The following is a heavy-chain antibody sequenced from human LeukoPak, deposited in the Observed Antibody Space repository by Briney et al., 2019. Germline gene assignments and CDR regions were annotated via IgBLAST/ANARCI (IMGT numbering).Heavy chain of an antibody. CDR1: GSIFSCCW. CDR3: ARVRPGAHFDS. Sequence: GGSLRLSCAASGSIFSCCWMAWVRQAPGKGLEWVAYMKEDGSETYYVGSVKGRFTISRDNAKNSLYLQMNSLKVEDTAVYYCARVRPGAHFDSWGQGTLVTVSS. V-gene: IGHV3-7*03. CDR2: MKEDGSET. D-gene: IGHD7-27*01. J-gene: IGHJ4*02.